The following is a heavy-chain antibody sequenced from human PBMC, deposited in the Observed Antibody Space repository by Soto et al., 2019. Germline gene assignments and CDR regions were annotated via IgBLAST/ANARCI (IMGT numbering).Heavy chain of an antibody. Sequence: GGSLRLSCAASGFTFSNAWMSWVRQAPGKGLERVGRIKSKTDGGTTDYAAPVKGRFTISRDDSKNTLYLQMNSLKTEDTAVYYCTTDWDYYGSGSYYNAFDIWGQGTMVTVSS. J-gene: IGHJ3*02. CDR3: TTDWDYYGSGSYYNAFDI. CDR2: IKSKTDGGTT. CDR1: GFTFSNAW. D-gene: IGHD3-10*01. V-gene: IGHV3-15*01.